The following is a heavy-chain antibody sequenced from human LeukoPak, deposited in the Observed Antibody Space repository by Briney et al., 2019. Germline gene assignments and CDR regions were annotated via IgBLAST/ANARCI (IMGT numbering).Heavy chain of an antibody. D-gene: IGHD4-17*01. V-gene: IGHV3-23*01. J-gene: IGHJ4*02. Sequence: PGGSLRLSCAASGFTFSSHWMTWVRQAPGKGLEWVSGISYSGDGTYYADSVKGRFTISRDNSKNTLYLQMSSLRVEDTAIYYCAKDSTTVTTGRGNFDYWGQGTLVTVSS. CDR2: ISYSGDGT. CDR1: GFTFSSHW. CDR3: AKDSTTVTTGRGNFDY.